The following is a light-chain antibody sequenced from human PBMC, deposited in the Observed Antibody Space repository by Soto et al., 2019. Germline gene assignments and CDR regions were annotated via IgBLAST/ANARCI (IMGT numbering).Light chain of an antibody. CDR2: GAS. CDR3: QQYSSSTGT. V-gene: IGKV3-20*01. J-gene: IGKJ1*01. CDR1: QSVSSSY. Sequence: EIVLTQSPGTLSLSPGERATLSCRASQSVSSSYLAWYQQKPGQAPRLIIYGASSRATGIPDRFSGSGSGTDFTLTISRLEPEDFAVYYCQQYSSSTGTFGQGTKVEIK.